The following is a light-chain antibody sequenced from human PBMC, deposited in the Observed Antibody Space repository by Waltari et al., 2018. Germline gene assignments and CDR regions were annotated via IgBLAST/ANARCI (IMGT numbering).Light chain of an antibody. CDR1: HDISNY. J-gene: IGKJ1*01. V-gene: IGKV1-33*01. CDR3: QQYYSSPAT. CDR2: DAS. Sequence: DIQMTQSPSSLSASVGDRVTITCQASHDISNYLNWYQQKPGKAPKLLIYDASTLQSGVPSRFSGSGSGTDFTLTISCLQSEDFAIYYCQQYYSSPATFGQGTKVEIK.